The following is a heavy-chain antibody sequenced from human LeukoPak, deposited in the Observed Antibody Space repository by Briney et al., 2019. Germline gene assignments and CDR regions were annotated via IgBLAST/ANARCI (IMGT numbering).Heavy chain of an antibody. CDR3: ARTVITNAGFDY. CDR1: GFTFSSYG. CDR2: VSSSGGST. Sequence: GGSLRLSCAASGFTFSSYGMSWVRQAPGKGLEWVSAVSSSGGSTYFADSVKGRFTISRDNSKNTLYLQMNSLRAEDTAVYYCARTVITNAGFDYWGQGTLVTVSS. J-gene: IGHJ4*02. D-gene: IGHD4-17*01. V-gene: IGHV3-23*01.